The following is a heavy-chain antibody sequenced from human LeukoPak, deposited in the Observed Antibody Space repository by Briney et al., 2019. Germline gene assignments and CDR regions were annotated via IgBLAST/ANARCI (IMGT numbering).Heavy chain of an antibody. CDR3: ARKSRDGYNGFDY. J-gene: IGHJ4*02. D-gene: IGHD5-24*01. Sequence: GGSLRLSCAASGFTFSSYAMHWVRQAPGKGLEWVAVISYDGSNKYYADSVKGRFTISRDNSKNTLYLQMNSLRAEDTAVYHCARKSRDGYNGFDYWGQGTLVTVSS. CDR1: GFTFSSYA. V-gene: IGHV3-30-3*01. CDR2: ISYDGSNK.